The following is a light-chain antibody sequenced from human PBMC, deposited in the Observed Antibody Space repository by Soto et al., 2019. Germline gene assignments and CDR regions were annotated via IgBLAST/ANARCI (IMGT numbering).Light chain of an antibody. J-gene: IGKJ1*01. CDR3: QQYNPYWT. Sequence: DIQMTQSPSTLSASVGDRVTITCRASQSISSWLAWYQQKPGKAPKVLIYDASSLESGVPSRFSGSGSGTEFSLTMSSLQPDDFATYYCQQYNPYWTFGQGTRVEIK. CDR2: DAS. V-gene: IGKV1-5*01. CDR1: QSISSW.